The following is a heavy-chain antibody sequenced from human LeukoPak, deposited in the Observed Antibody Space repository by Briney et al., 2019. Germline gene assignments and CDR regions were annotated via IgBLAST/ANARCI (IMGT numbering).Heavy chain of an antibody. J-gene: IGHJ6*02. Sequence: ASLKVSSTASGYTSTGYYMQWVRQTPGQGLERRGWINPNIGGTNYTQKSQGRVTMTRDTSISTAYMELSRLSSDDTAVYYCAREIRSPVVPAATRMDVWGQGTTVTVSS. V-gene: IGHV1-2*02. CDR3: AREIRSPVVPAATRMDV. D-gene: IGHD2-2*01. CDR1: GYTSTGYY. CDR2: INPNIGGT.